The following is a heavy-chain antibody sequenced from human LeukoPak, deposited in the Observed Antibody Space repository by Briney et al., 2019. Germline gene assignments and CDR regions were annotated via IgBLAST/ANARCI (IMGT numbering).Heavy chain of an antibody. CDR3: AVGGTGTKVDY. D-gene: IGHD3-10*01. J-gene: IGHJ4*02. Sequence: SETLSLTCTVSGGSINSGASCWNWIRQHPGEGLEWIGFICDSRNAYYNASLKSRVSISLDTSENQFSLKLSSVTAADTAVYYCAVGGTGTKVDYWGQGILVTVSS. CDR1: GGSINSGASC. CDR2: ICDSRNA. V-gene: IGHV4-31*03.